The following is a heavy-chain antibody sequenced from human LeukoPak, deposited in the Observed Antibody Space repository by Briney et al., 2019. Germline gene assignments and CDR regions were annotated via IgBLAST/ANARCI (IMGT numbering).Heavy chain of an antibody. Sequence: GGSLRLSCAASGFTLSIYGMHWVRQAPGKGLEWVAFIEDDASEKKYVDSVKGRFTISRDNSKNTLYLQMNSLTAEDTAVYYCAKKGHCRSTTYFNTNAFYIWGQRTLVTVSS. D-gene: IGHD2-2*01. CDR1: GFTLSIYG. V-gene: IGHV3-30*02. CDR2: IEDDASEK. J-gene: IGHJ3*02. CDR3: AKKGHCRSTTYFNTNAFYI.